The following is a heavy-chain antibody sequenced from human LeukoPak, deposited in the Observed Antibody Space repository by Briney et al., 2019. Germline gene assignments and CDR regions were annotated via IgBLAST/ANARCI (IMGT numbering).Heavy chain of an antibody. CDR1: GGPISSYY. Sequence: SETLSLTCTVSGGPISSYYWSWIRQPPGKGLEWIGYIYYSGSTNYNPSLKSRVTISVDTSKNQFSLKLSSVTAADTAVYYCARGYSGYDWLFDYWGQGTLVTVSS. J-gene: IGHJ4*02. CDR3: ARGYSGYDWLFDY. V-gene: IGHV4-59*01. CDR2: IYYSGST. D-gene: IGHD5-12*01.